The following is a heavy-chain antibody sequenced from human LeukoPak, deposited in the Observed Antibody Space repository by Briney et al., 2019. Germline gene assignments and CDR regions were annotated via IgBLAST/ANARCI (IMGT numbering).Heavy chain of an antibody. CDR3: ATSEPGIAVAL. V-gene: IGHV3-33*01. D-gene: IGHD6-19*01. Sequence: GGTLRLSCAASGLIFRNYGMHWVRQAPGQGLEWVAIIYYDGNNKYDADSVKGRFTISKDNSKNTLYLQMNSLRAEDTAMYYCATSEPGIAVALWGQGTLVIVSS. CDR2: IYYDGNNK. CDR1: GLIFRNYG. J-gene: IGHJ4*02.